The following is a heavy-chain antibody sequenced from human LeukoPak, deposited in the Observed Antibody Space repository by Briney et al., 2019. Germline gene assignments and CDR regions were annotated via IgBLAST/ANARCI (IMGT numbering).Heavy chain of an antibody. CDR3: AKGTDDYYGSGIIDY. CDR2: ISGSGGST. CDR1: GFTFSSYG. Sequence: GGSLRLSCAASGFTFSSYGMSWVRQAPGKGLEWVSAISGSGGSTYYADSVKGRFTISRDNSKNTLYLQMNSLRAEDTAVYYCAKGTDDYYGSGIIDYWGQGTLVTVSS. J-gene: IGHJ4*02. V-gene: IGHV3-23*01. D-gene: IGHD3-10*01.